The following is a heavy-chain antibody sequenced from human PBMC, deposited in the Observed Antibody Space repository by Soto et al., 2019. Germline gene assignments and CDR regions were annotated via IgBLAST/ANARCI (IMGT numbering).Heavy chain of an antibody. CDR3: ARGFATMIVVAYQDAFDI. CDR2: IIPIFGTA. J-gene: IGHJ3*02. Sequence: SVKVSCKASGGTFNSYSISWVRQAPGQGLEWMGGIIPIFGTANYAQKFQGRVTITADESTSTAYMELSSLRSEDTAVYYCARGFATMIVVAYQDAFDIWGQGTMVTVSS. D-gene: IGHD3-22*01. V-gene: IGHV1-69*13. CDR1: GGTFNSYS.